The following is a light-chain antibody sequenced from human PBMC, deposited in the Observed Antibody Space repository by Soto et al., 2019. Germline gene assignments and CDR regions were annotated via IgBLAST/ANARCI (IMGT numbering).Light chain of an antibody. CDR3: QRYNNWPLT. CDR2: DAY. CDR1: QSFRGL. V-gene: IGKV3-11*01. Sequence: EVVLTQSPVTLSLSPGERATLSCRASQSFRGLLAWYQQKPGQAPRLLIYDAYNRATGIPPRFSGSGSGTDFTLTISSLEPEDSAVYYCQRYNNWPLTFGGGTKVENK. J-gene: IGKJ4*01.